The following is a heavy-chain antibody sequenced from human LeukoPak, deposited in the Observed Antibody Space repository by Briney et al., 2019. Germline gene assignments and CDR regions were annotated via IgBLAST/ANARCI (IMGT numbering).Heavy chain of an antibody. J-gene: IGHJ4*02. CDR3: ARSGYSSSWRTFFDY. CDR1: GGTFSSYA. D-gene: IGHD6-13*01. Sequence: ASVKVSCKASGGTFSSYAISWVRQAPGQGLEWMGGIIPIFGTANYAQKFQGRVTITADESTSTAYMELSSLRSEDTAVYYCARSGYSSSWRTFFDYWGQGTLVTVSS. V-gene: IGHV1-69*13. CDR2: IIPIFGTA.